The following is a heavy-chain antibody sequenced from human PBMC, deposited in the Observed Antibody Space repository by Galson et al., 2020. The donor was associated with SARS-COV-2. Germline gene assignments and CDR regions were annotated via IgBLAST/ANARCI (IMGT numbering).Heavy chain of an antibody. CDR2: LSSSSSSV. CDR1: GFAFSSYR. V-gene: IGHV3-21*01. Sequence: GGSLRLSCAASGFAFSSYRPNWARQAPRQGREWVSYLSSSSSSVHYVPPARGRFTISRDNAKNSLYLQMNSLRAEDTAVYYCARDWRAHRRGLYYGMDLWGQGTTVTVSS. D-gene: IGHD3-3*01. J-gene: IGHJ6*02. CDR3: ARDWRAHRRGLYYGMDL.